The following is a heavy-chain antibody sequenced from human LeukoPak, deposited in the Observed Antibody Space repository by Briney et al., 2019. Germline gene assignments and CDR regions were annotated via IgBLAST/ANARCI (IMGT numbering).Heavy chain of an antibody. V-gene: IGHV3-21*01. D-gene: IGHD2-21*02. CDR2: ISSSSSYI. Sequence: GGSLRLSCAASGFTFSSYSMNWVRQAPGKGLEWVSSISSSSSYIYYADSVKGRFTISRDNAKNSLYLQMNSLRAEDTAVYYCARDQAGYCGGDCYKQFDYWGQGTLVTVSS. J-gene: IGHJ4*02. CDR1: GFTFSSYS. CDR3: ARDQAGYCGGDCYKQFDY.